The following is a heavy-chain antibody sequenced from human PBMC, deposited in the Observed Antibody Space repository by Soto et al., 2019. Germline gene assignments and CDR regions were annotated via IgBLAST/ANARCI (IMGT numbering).Heavy chain of an antibody. CDR2: SNVGNGNT. V-gene: IGHV1-3*01. J-gene: IGHJ4*02. D-gene: IGHD3-16*01. CDR3: AREGAHYAPFDL. Sequence: QAQLVQSGAEAKQPGASVRVSCKASGYTFTDFALHWVRQAPGQGLEWMGWSNVGNGNTGYSRKLGGRVTNDRDMSATTAYIEVTSLTSEDTVIYYCAREGAHYAPFDLWGQGTLVTVSS. CDR1: GYTFTDFA.